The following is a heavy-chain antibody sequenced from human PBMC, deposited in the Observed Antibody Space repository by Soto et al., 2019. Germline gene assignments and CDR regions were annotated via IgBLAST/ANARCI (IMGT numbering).Heavy chain of an antibody. Sequence: ASVKGSRKTSGYTFTKYVVHWVRQAPGQGPEWMGWINAGNGNTKYSQKFQGTVTCTRDTSASTVYMEMSNLRAEDTAVFYCARGEGYCSGGTCFRWFDPWGQGTLVTVSS. V-gene: IGHV1-3*01. CDR1: GYTFTKYV. CDR2: INAGNGNT. D-gene: IGHD2-15*01. CDR3: ARGEGYCSGGTCFRWFDP. J-gene: IGHJ5*02.